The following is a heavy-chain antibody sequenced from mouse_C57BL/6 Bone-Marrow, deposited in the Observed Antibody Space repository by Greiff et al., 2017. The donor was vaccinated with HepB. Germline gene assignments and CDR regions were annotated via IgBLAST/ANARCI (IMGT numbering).Heavy chain of an antibody. J-gene: IGHJ3*01. CDR1: GYTFTSYW. D-gene: IGHD2-3*01. V-gene: IGHV1-64*01. CDR3: ARSWLLWFAY. Sequence: QVQLQQPGAELVKPGASVKLSCKASGYTFTSYWMHWVKQRPGQGLEWIGMIHPNSGSTNYNEKFKSKATLTVAKSSSTAYMQLSSLTSDDSAVYYCARSWLLWFAYWGQGTLVTVSA. CDR2: IHPNSGST.